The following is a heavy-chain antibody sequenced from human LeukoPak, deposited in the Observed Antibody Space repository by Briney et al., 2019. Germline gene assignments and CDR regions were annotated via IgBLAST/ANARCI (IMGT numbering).Heavy chain of an antibody. V-gene: IGHV3-48*03. Sequence: PGGSLRLSCAASGFTFSSYEMNWVCQAPGKGLEWVSYISSSGSTIYYADSVKGRFTISRDNAKNSLYLQMSSLRAEDTAIYYCAREDYSDLYFDYWGQGTLVSVSS. D-gene: IGHD4-17*01. J-gene: IGHJ4*02. CDR1: GFTFSSYE. CDR2: ISSSGSTI. CDR3: AREDYSDLYFDY.